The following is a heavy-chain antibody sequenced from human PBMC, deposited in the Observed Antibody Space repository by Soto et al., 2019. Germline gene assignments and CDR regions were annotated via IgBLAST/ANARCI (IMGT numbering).Heavy chain of an antibody. V-gene: IGHV1-18*01. CDR3: ARVVPGAEAWFGP. J-gene: IGHJ5*02. CDR2: ISLYSDGT. Sequence: ASVKVSCKTSGYTFSNYGITWVRQAPGQPLEWLGWISLYSDGTNYAQKFQGRVSTTTDTSTTTAYMELRSLRSDDTAVYYCARVVPGAEAWFGPWGQGTLVTVSS. D-gene: IGHD2-2*01. CDR1: GYTFSNYG.